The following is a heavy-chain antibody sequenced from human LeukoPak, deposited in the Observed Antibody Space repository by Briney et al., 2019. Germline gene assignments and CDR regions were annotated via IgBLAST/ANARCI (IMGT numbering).Heavy chain of an antibody. D-gene: IGHD3-22*01. V-gene: IGHV3-23*01. CDR3: AIMHGYYDGSGFWVQ. CDR2: ISPSGDRT. J-gene: IGHJ4*02. CDR1: GFTFSSYA. Sequence: PGGSLRLACAASGFTFSSYAMSWVRQAPGKGLEWVSFISPSGDRTCNADSVEGSFTISRANTRTTLYLQMNSLRDEDTAVYYCAIMHGYYDGSGFWVQWGQGTLVTVSS.